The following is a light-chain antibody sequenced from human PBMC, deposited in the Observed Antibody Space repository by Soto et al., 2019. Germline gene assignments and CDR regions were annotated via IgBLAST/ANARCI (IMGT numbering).Light chain of an antibody. CDR2: GAS. CDR3: QQYNNWPPIT. Sequence: EIVMTQSPATLSVSPGERATLSCRASQSVSSNLAWYQQKPGQAPRLLIYGASTRATGIPARFSGSGSGTEFPLTISRLQYEDFAVYYCQQYNNWPPITFGQGTRLEIK. CDR1: QSVSSN. V-gene: IGKV3-15*01. J-gene: IGKJ5*01.